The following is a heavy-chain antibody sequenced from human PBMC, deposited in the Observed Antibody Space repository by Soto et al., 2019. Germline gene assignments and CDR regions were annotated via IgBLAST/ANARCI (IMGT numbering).Heavy chain of an antibody. CDR2: IYYSGST. Sequence: TSETLSLTCTVSGGSISSGDYYWSWIRQPPGKGLECIGYIYYSGSTYYNPSLKSRVTISVDTSKNQFSLKLSSVAAADTAVCCCARVPFYDSSGRSYYFDYWGQGTLVTVSS. D-gene: IGHD3-22*01. CDR1: GGSISSGDYY. J-gene: IGHJ4*02. V-gene: IGHV4-30-4*01. CDR3: ARVPFYDSSGRSYYFDY.